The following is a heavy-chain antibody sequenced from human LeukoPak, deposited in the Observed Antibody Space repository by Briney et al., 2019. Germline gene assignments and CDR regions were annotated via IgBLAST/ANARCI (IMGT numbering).Heavy chain of an antibody. D-gene: IGHD2-2*01. CDR2: INAGNGNT. J-gene: IGHJ5*02. Sequence: GASVKVSCKASGYTFTSYAMHWVRQAPGQRLEWMGWINAGNGNTKYSQKFQGRVTITRDTSASTVYMELGSLRSEDTAVYYCARGPIVVVPAANNWFDPWGQGTLVTVSS. CDR1: GYTFTSYA. V-gene: IGHV1-3*01. CDR3: ARGPIVVVPAANNWFDP.